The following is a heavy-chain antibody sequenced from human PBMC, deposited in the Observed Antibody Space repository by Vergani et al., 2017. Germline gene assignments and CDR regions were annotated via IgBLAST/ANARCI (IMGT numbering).Heavy chain of an antibody. Sequence: EVQLVESGGGLVQPGGSLRLSCAASGFTFSSYSMNWVRQASGKGLEWVGRIRSKANSYATAYAASVKGRFTISRDDSKNTAYLQMNSLKTEDTAVYYCTRQPIGWGQGTLVTVSS. D-gene: IGHD1-26*01. CDR1: GFTFSSYS. J-gene: IGHJ4*02. CDR2: IRSKANSYAT. V-gene: IGHV3-73*01. CDR3: TRQPIG.